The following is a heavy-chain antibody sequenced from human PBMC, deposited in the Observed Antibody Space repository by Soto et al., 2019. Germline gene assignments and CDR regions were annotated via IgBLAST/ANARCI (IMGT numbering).Heavy chain of an antibody. CDR1: GYTFTSYG. CDR3: AGDAPPEDY. J-gene: IGHJ4*02. CDR2: ISAYNGNT. Sequence: QVQLVQSGAEVKKPGASVKVSCKASGYTFTSYGISWVRQAPGQGLEWMGWISAYNGNTNYAQKLQGRGTMTTDTTTGTAYMEVRSPRSDGTGREYCAGDAPPEDYWGQGTLVTVSS. V-gene: IGHV1-18*01.